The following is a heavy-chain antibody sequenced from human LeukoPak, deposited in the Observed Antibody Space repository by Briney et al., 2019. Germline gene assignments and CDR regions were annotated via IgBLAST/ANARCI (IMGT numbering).Heavy chain of an antibody. D-gene: IGHD2-21*02. CDR2: ISSKAYGGTT. CDR1: GFTFGDYT. Sequence: GGSLRLSWTASGFTFGDYTMSWVRQAPGEGLDWVGSISSKAYGGTTEYAASVKGRFTISRDDSKSIAYLQMNSLKIEDTAVYFCARDQWRLFDYWGQGTLVAVSS. V-gene: IGHV3-49*04. CDR3: ARDQWRLFDY. J-gene: IGHJ4*02.